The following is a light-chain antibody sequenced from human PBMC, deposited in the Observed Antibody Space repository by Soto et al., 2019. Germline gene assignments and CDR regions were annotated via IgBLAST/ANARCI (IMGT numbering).Light chain of an antibody. CDR3: AAWDDSLNGYV. Sequence: QSVLTQPPSVSGGPGQRVTISCTGSSSNIGAGYDVHWYQQLPGTAPKLLIYSNNQRPSGVPDRFSGSKSGTSASLAISGLQSEDEADYYCAAWDDSLNGYVFGTGTKVTVL. V-gene: IGLV1-44*01. CDR1: SSNIGAGYD. J-gene: IGLJ1*01. CDR2: SNN.